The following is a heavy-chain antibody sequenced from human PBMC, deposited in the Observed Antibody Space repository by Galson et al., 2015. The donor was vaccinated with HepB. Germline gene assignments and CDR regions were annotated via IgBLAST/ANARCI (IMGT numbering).Heavy chain of an antibody. CDR2: IYPGDSDT. CDR3: ARLGTTTVTPTNWYFDL. V-gene: IGHV5-51*01. Sequence: QSGAEVKKPGESLKISCKGSGYSFTSYWIGWVRQMPGKGLEWMGIIYPGDSDTRYSPSFQGQVTISADKSISTAYLQWSSLKASDTAMYYCARLGTTTVTPTNWYFDLWGRGTLVTVSS. D-gene: IGHD4-17*01. J-gene: IGHJ2*01. CDR1: GYSFTSYW.